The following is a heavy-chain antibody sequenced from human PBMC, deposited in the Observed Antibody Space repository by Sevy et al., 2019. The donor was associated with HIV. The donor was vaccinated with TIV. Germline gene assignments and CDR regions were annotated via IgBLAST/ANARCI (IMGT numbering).Heavy chain of an antibody. V-gene: IGHV3-15*01. J-gene: IGHJ6*02. Sequence: GGSLRLSCAASGFTFSNAWMSWVRQAPGKGLEWVGRIKSKTDGGTTDYAAPVKGRFTISRDDSTNTLYLQMNSLKTEDTAVYYCTTDQSPGGVPPYYYYYGMDVWGQGTTVTVSS. CDR1: GFTFSNAW. CDR3: TTDQSPGGVPPYYYYYGMDV. CDR2: IKSKTDGGTT. D-gene: IGHD3-16*01.